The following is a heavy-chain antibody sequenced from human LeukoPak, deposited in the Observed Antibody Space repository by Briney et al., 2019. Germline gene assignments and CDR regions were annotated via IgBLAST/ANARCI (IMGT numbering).Heavy chain of an antibody. D-gene: IGHD4-11*01. Sequence: SETLSLTCTVSGDSFSSVTDYWAWIRQPPGKGLEWIASGDYSGGKYYNPSLESRVAISTDMSKSQISLKLTSVTGADTAVYYCASPVVFDYNTFDIWGQGTMVTVSS. CDR3: ASPVVFDYNTFDI. CDR1: GDSFSSVTDY. J-gene: IGHJ3*02. V-gene: IGHV4-39*07. CDR2: GDYSGGK.